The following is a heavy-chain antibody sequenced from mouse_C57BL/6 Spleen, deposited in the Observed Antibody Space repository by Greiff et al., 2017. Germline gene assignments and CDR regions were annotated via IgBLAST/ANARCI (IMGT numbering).Heavy chain of an antibody. J-gene: IGHJ4*01. CDR1: GYSITSGYY. Sequence: VQLKESGPGLVKPSQSLSLTCSVTGYSITSGYYWNWIRQFPGNKLEWMGYISYDGSNNYNPSLKNRISITRDTSKNQFFLKLNSVTTEDTATYYCARGGYAKAMDYWGQGTSVTVSS. CDR3: ARGGYAKAMDY. D-gene: IGHD2-2*01. CDR2: ISYDGSN. V-gene: IGHV3-6*01.